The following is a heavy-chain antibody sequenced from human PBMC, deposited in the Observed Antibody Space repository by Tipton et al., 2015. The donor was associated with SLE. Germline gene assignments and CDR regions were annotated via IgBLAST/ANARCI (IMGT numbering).Heavy chain of an antibody. V-gene: IGHV3-21*01. D-gene: IGHD3-3*01. CDR2: ISRSGDYI. CDR1: GFTFSSYS. J-gene: IGHJ4*02. Sequence: SLRLSCAASGFTFSSYSMNWVRQAPGKGLEWVSSISRSGDYIFYADSVKGRFTISRDNGKNSLYLQLNSLRAEDTAVYYCARGYDFWSGYYTSPWYFDYWGQGTLVTVSS. CDR3: ARGYDFWSGYYTSPWYFDY.